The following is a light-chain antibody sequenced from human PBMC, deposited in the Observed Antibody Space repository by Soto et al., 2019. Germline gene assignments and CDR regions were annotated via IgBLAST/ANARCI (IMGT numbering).Light chain of an antibody. V-gene: IGKV4-1*01. CDR3: QQYYSTPLT. CDR2: WAS. CDR1: QSVLYSSNNKNY. Sequence: DIVMTQSPDSLAVSLGERATINCKSSQSVLYSSNNKNYLAWYQQKPRQPPKLLIYWASTRESGVPDRFSGSGSGTDFTLTISSRQAEDVAVYYCQQYYSTPLTFGGGTKVEIK. J-gene: IGKJ4*01.